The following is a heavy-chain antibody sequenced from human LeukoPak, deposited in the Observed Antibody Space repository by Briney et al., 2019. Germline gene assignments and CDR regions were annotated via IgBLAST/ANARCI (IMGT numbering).Heavy chain of an antibody. D-gene: IGHD3-9*01. J-gene: IGHJ4*02. V-gene: IGHV3-23*01. Sequence: GGSLRLSCAASKFTFSTSAMSWVRQAPGKGLEWVSAISGSGADTYYVDSVKGRVTISRDNSKNTLYLEMNSLRSDDTAVYYCAKESQTYYDIMTGYPNYYFDYWGQGTLVTVSS. CDR2: ISGSGADT. CDR3: AKESQTYYDIMTGYPNYYFDY. CDR1: KFTFSTSA.